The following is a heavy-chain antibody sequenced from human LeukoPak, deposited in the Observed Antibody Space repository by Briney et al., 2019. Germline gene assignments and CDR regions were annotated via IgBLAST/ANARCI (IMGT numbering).Heavy chain of an antibody. Sequence: GGSLRLSCAASGFTFSSYAMSWVRQAPGKGLEWVASIKQDGSEKYYVDSVKGRFTISRDNAKNSLYLQMNSLRAEDTAVYYCARSRGSIAARPTLFDYWGQGTLVTVSS. J-gene: IGHJ4*02. D-gene: IGHD6-6*01. CDR3: ARSRGSIAARPTLFDY. CDR1: GFTFSSYA. CDR2: IKQDGSEK. V-gene: IGHV3-7*01.